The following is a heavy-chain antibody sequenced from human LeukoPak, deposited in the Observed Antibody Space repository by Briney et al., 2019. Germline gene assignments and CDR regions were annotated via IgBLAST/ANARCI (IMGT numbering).Heavy chain of an antibody. CDR1: GYTFSNAW. D-gene: IGHD3-9*01. J-gene: IGHJ4*02. CDR3: TTDPEPFPDDISTGYFPLRY. Sequence: GGSLRLSCAASGYTFSNAWMSWVRQAPGKGLEWVGRIKSKTDGGTTDYAAPVKGRFTISRDDSKNTLYLQMNSLKTEDTAVYYGTTDPEPFPDDISTGYFPLRYWGQGTLVTVSS. V-gene: IGHV3-15*01. CDR2: IKSKTDGGTT.